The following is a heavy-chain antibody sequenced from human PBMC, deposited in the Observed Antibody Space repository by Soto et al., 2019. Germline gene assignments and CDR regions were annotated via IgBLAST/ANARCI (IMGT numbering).Heavy chain of an antibody. CDR2: MSHSGGT. V-gene: IGHV4-34*01. D-gene: IGHD1-1*01. CDR3: ARVERGTATTVVDAFDI. Sequence: QVQLQQWGAGLLKPSETLSLTCAVFGGSVNSGNYYWSWIRQPPGKGLEWIGEMSHSGGTHFKQSLKSRVTISVDTSKNQFSLKMSSVIAADTALYYCARVERGTATTVVDAFDIWGPGTMVTVSS. CDR1: GGSVNSGNYY. J-gene: IGHJ3*02.